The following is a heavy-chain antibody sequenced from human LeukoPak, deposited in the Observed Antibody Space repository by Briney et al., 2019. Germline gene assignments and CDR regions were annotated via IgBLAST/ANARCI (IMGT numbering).Heavy chain of an antibody. J-gene: IGHJ4*02. CDR3: AKWSPYYYDSSGRGDGFDC. CDR1: GFTFSSYG. Sequence: PTGGSLRLSCAASGFTFSSYGMHWVRQAPGKGLEWVAVISYDGSNKYYADSVKGRFTISRDNSKNTLYLQMNSLRAEDTAVYYCAKWSPYYYDSSGRGDGFDCWGQGTLVTVSS. D-gene: IGHD3-22*01. V-gene: IGHV3-30*18. CDR2: ISYDGSNK.